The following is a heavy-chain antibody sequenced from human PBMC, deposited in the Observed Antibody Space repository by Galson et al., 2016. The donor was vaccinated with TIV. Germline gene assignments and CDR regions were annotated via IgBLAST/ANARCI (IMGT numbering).Heavy chain of an antibody. V-gene: IGHV1-3*01. J-gene: IGHJ4*02. CDR1: GYTFRIYA. CDR3: ARPPYCGGERFKYDY. D-gene: IGHD2-21*01. CDR2: INADTDNT. Sequence: SVKVSCKASGYTFRIYAMHWVRQAPGQRLEWLGCINADTDNTRYSQKFQDRVTITRDTSASTAYMELRSLRSEDTAVYYCARPPYCGGERFKYDYWGQGTLVTVPS.